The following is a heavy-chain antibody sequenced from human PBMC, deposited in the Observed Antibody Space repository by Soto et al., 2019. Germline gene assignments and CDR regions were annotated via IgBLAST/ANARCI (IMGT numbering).Heavy chain of an antibody. CDR3: ARGKDIVVVVAATGDTYYYYYGMDV. D-gene: IGHD2-15*01. J-gene: IGHJ6*02. CDR1: GGSFSGYY. Sequence: TSETLSLTCAVYGGSFSGYYWSWIRQPPGKGLEWIGEINHSGSTNYNPSLKSRVTISVDTSKNQFSLKLSSVTAADTAVYYCARGKDIVVVVAATGDTYYYYYGMDVWGQGTTVTVSS. CDR2: INHSGST. V-gene: IGHV4-34*01.